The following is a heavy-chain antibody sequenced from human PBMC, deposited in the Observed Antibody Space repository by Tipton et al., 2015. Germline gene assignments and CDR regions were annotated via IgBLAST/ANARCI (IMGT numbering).Heavy chain of an antibody. CDR3: ARVPDSGFDAFDI. V-gene: IGHV4-38-2*01. D-gene: IGHD5-12*01. Sequence: TLSLTCAVSAYSISSDYYWGWIRQPPGKGLEWIGSISHSGNTYYNQSLKSRVTISVDTSKNQFSLKLSSVTAADTAVYYCARVPDSGFDAFDIWGQGTMVTVSS. CDR1: AYSISSDYY. CDR2: ISHSGNT. J-gene: IGHJ3*02.